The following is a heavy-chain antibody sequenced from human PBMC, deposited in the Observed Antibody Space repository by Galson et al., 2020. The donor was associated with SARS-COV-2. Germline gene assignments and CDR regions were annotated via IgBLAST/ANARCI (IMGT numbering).Heavy chain of an antibody. CDR1: GYSFSDYY. CDR3: AREKPNFNERSGWRSDAFDI. D-gene: IGHD3-22*01. J-gene: IGHJ3*02. V-gene: IGHV1-2*02. Sequence: ALVKVSCKASGYSFSDYYIHWVRQAPGQGLEWMGWINPNSGATNNAQKFQGRVTMTRDTSVSTAYVELSSLRSDDTALYYCAREKPNFNERSGWRSDAFDIWGQGTMVTVSS. CDR2: INPNSGAT.